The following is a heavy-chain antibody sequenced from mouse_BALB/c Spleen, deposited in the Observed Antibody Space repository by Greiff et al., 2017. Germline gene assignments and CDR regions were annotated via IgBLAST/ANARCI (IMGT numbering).Heavy chain of an antibody. CDR3: ARGYDYDYAMDY. D-gene: IGHD2-4*01. J-gene: IGHJ4*01. Sequence: EVKLLESGGGLVQPGGSLRLSCATSGFTFTDYYMSWVRQPPGKALEWLGFIRNKANGYTTEYSASVKGRFTISRDNSQSILYLQMNTLRAEDSATYYCARGYDYDYAMDYWGQGTSVTVSS. CDR1: GFTFTDYY. V-gene: IGHV7-3*02. CDR2: IRNKANGYTT.